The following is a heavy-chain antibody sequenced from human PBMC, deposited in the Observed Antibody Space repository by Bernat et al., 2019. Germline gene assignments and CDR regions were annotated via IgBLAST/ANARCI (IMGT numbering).Heavy chain of an antibody. Sequence: EVQLVESGGGLVQPGGSLRLSCAASGFTFSSSWLSWVRQAPGLGLGWVANIKEAGSEIYYVDSVKGRVTMSRDNVEKSLNLQMNSVRAEDTGIYYCAREGMMYGIGYGLDVWGQGTTVTVSS. CDR1: GFTFSSSW. D-gene: IGHD2-8*01. V-gene: IGHV3-7*03. J-gene: IGHJ6*02. CDR2: IKEAGSEI. CDR3: AREGMMYGIGYGLDV.